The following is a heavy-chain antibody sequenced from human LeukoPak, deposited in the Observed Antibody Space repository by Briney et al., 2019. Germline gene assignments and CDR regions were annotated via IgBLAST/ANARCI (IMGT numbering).Heavy chain of an antibody. Sequence: GESLQISCQGSGFDFTTYWIGWVRQMPGKGLEWMGILYPGDSDTRYSPSFQGQVTVSADRSISTAYLQWNSLKASDTAMYFCARQPGTGANRNAFDLWGQGTKVTVSS. CDR2: LYPGDSDT. J-gene: IGHJ3*01. V-gene: IGHV5-51*01. CDR3: ARQPGTGANRNAFDL. D-gene: IGHD4/OR15-4a*01. CDR1: GFDFTTYW.